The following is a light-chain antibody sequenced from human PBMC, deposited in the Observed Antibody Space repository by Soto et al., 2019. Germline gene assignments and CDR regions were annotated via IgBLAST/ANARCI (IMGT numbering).Light chain of an antibody. CDR3: CSYAGSSTHV. Sequence: QSALTQPASVSGAPGQSITISCTGTSSDVGSYNFVSWYQQHPGNAPKVMIYEVRKRPSGVSHRFSGSKSGNTASLTISGLRAEDEADYYCCSYAGSSTHVFGTGTKVTVL. CDR2: EVR. V-gene: IGLV2-23*02. CDR1: SSDVGSYNF. J-gene: IGLJ1*01.